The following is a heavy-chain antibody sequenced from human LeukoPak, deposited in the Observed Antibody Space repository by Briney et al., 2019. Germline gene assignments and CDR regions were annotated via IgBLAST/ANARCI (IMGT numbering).Heavy chain of an antibody. Sequence: SETLSLTCTVSGGSISSSSYYWGWIRQPPGKGLEWIGSIYYSGGTYYNPSLKSRVTISLDTSKNQFSLKLTSVTAADTAVYYCASSIVLPYFDWHNWFDPWGQGTLVTVSS. CDR1: GGSISSSSYY. CDR3: ASSIVLPYFDWHNWFDP. V-gene: IGHV4-39*07. CDR2: IYYSGGT. J-gene: IGHJ5*02. D-gene: IGHD3-9*01.